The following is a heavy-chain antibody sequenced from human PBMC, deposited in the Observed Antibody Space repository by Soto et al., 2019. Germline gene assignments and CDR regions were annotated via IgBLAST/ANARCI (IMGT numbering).Heavy chain of an antibody. CDR3: TTDIRIAAALGPFDI. V-gene: IGHV3-15*01. CDR1: GFTFSNAW. CDR2: IKSKTDGGTT. Sequence: EVQLVESGGGLVKPGGSLRLSCAASGFTFSNAWMSWVGQAPGKGLEWVGRIKSKTDGGTTDYAAPVKGRFTISRDDSKNTLYLQMNSLKTEDTAVYYCTTDIRIAAALGPFDIWGQGTMVTVSS. J-gene: IGHJ3*02. D-gene: IGHD6-13*01.